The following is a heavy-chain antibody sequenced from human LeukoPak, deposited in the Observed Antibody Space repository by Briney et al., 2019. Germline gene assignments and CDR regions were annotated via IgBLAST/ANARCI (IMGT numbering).Heavy chain of an antibody. Sequence: GGSLRLSCATSGFTFSDYYMSWIRQAPGKGLEWVSYISSSGTYINSADSVKGRFTISRDYPKNSLYLQMSSLRAEDTAVYYCARQGGDILTGYLDYWGQGTLVTVSS. CDR3: ARQGGDILTGYLDY. J-gene: IGHJ4*02. CDR2: ISSSGTYI. D-gene: IGHD3-9*01. V-gene: IGHV3-11*03. CDR1: GFTFSDYY.